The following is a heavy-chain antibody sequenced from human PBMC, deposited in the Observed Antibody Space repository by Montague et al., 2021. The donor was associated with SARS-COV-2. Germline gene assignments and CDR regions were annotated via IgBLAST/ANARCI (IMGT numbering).Heavy chain of an antibody. J-gene: IGHJ6*02. V-gene: IGHV4-4*02. CDR3: ATLSRRTAAGTRDYFGLDV. CDR2: IFHSGTI. D-gene: IGHD6-13*01. CDR1: GDSISTSTW. Sequence: SETLSLTCRVSGDSISTSTWWTWVRQTPGKGLEWIGEIFHSGTIXXNPSLKSRVSISVDKSNNQFSLRLSSLIAADTVVYYCATLSRRTAAGTRDYFGLDVWGQGTTVVVSS.